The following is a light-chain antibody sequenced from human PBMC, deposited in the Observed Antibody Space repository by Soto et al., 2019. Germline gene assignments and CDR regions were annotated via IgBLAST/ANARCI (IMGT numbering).Light chain of an antibody. Sequence: EIVLTQSPGTLSLSPGERATLSCRASQSVSSSYLAWYQQKPGQAPRLLIYGASSRATAIPDRFSGSGSGTDFTLTISRLEPEDFAVYYCQQYGRSPKTFGQGTKWIS. CDR2: GAS. CDR3: QQYGRSPKT. V-gene: IGKV3-20*01. CDR1: QSVSSSY. J-gene: IGKJ1*01.